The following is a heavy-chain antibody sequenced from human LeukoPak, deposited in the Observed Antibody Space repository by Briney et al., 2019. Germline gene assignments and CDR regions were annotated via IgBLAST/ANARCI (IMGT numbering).Heavy chain of an antibody. J-gene: IGHJ6*02. CDR3: ASLLEWTHYYYYGMDV. D-gene: IGHD3-3*01. CDR2: ISSSSSTI. Sequence: PGGSLRLSCAASGFTFSSYSMNWVRQAPGKGLEWVSYISSSSSTIYYADSVKGRFTISRDNAKNSLYLQMNSLRAEDTAVYYCASLLEWTHYYYYGMDVWGQGTTVTVSS. V-gene: IGHV3-48*01. CDR1: GFTFSSYS.